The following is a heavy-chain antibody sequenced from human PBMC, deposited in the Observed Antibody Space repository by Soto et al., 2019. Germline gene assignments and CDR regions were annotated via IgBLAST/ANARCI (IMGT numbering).Heavy chain of an antibody. V-gene: IGHV3-7*01. CDR2: IKQDGSEE. CDR3: ARIAASGRGWDV. CDR1: GFTFSSYW. D-gene: IGHD6-13*01. J-gene: IGHJ6*02. Sequence: EVQLVESGGGLVQPGGSLRLSCVDSGFTFSSYWMSWVRQAPVKGLEWVGNIKQDGSEENYVDSVKGRFTISRDNAKNSVYLQMNSVRAEDTAVYYCARIAASGRGWDVWGQGTTVVVSS.